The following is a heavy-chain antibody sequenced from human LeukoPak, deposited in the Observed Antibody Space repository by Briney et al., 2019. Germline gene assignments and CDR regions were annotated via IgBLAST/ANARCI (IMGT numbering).Heavy chain of an antibody. D-gene: IGHD1-26*01. CDR1: GYTFSTYD. J-gene: IGHJ4*02. CDR3: ARVGAGLREYFDY. CDR2: ISAYNGNT. V-gene: IGHV1-18*01. Sequence: EASVKVSCKTSGYTFSTYDINWLRQAPGQGLEWMGWISAYNGNTNYAQKLQGRVTMTIDTSTSTAYMELRSLRSDDTAVYYCARVGAGLREYFDYWGQGTLVTVSS.